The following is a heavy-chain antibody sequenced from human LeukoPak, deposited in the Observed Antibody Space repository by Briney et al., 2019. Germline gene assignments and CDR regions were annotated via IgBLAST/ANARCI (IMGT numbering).Heavy chain of an antibody. V-gene: IGHV4-38-2*02. CDR2: IYHSGST. CDR3: ARGSYGSPYNWFDP. J-gene: IGHJ5*02. Sequence: PSETLSLTCTVSGYSISSGYYWGWIRQPPGKGLEWIGSIYHSGSTYYNPSLKSRVTVSVDTSKNQFSLKLSSVTAADTAVYYCARGSYGSPYNWFDPWGQGTLVTVSS. D-gene: IGHD5-18*01. CDR1: GYSISSGYY.